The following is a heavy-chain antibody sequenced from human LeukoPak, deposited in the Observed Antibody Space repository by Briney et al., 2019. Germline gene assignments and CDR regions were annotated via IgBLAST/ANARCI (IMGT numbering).Heavy chain of an antibody. CDR2: IKQDGSEK. CDR3: ARSPYSSSWYPNYFDY. V-gene: IGHV3-7*01. D-gene: IGHD6-13*01. Sequence: HPGGSLRLSCAASGFTFSSYWMSWVRQAPGKGLEWVANIKQDGSEKYYVDSVKGRFTISRDNAKNSLYLQMNSLRAEDTAVYYCARSPYSSSWYPNYFDYWGQGTLVTVSS. CDR1: GFTFSSYW. J-gene: IGHJ4*02.